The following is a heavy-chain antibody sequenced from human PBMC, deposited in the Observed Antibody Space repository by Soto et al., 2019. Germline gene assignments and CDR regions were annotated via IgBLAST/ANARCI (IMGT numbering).Heavy chain of an antibody. J-gene: IGHJ4*02. D-gene: IGHD3-3*01. Sequence: AASVKVSCKASGYTFTSYAMHCVRQAPGQRLEWMGWINAGNGNTKYSQKFQGRVTITRDTSASTAYMELSSLRSEDTAVYYCASAPFGVVTPALTPMLLWGQGTLVTVSS. V-gene: IGHV1-3*01. CDR3: ASAPFGVVTPALTPMLL. CDR2: INAGNGNT. CDR1: GYTFTSYA.